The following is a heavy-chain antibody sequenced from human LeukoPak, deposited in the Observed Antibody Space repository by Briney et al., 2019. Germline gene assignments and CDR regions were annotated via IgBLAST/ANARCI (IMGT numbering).Heavy chain of an antibody. V-gene: IGHV4-4*07. D-gene: IGHD3-22*01. CDR1: GGSVSSYY. CDR2: IYPSGST. CDR3: ARAREVLIEH. Sequence: PSETLSLTCTVSGGSVSSYYWTWIRQTAEKGLEWIGRIYPSGSTDYNPSLKSRVSMSLDTSKNHFSLELSSVTAADTAIYFCARAREVLIEHWGQGTLVTVSS. J-gene: IGHJ4*02.